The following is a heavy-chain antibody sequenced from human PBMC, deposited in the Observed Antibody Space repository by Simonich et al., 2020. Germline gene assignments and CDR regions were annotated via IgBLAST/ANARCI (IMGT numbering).Heavy chain of an antibody. CDR3: ARQLNDFDI. D-gene: IGHD1-1*01. CDR1: GYSFTSYW. J-gene: IGHJ3*02. Sequence: EVQLVQSGAEVKKPGESLKISCNGSGYSFTSYWIGWVRQMPGKGLEWMGTIYPGDADTRSIPSSQGRVTISADKSISTSYLQGSSLKASDTAMYYCARQLNDFDIWGQGTMVTVSS. CDR2: IYPGDADT. V-gene: IGHV5-51*01.